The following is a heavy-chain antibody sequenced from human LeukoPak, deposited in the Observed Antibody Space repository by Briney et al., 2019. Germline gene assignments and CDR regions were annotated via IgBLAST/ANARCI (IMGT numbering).Heavy chain of an antibody. Sequence: ASVKVSCKASGYTFTTYAIHWVRQAPGQRLEWLGWINTGNGDTRYSQTFQGRVTITRDTSASTAYMELSSLGPEDTAVYYCARDMGSGSLHYWGQGTLVTVSS. CDR2: INTGNGDT. CDR1: GYTFTTYA. D-gene: IGHD1-26*01. CDR3: ARDMGSGSLHY. J-gene: IGHJ4*02. V-gene: IGHV1-3*04.